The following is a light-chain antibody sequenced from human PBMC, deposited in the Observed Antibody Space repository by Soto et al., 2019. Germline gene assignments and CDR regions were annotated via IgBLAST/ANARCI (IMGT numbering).Light chain of an antibody. J-gene: IGLJ1*01. Sequence: QSVLTQPASVSGSPGQSITISCTATSSDVGSFNYVSWYQHHPGKAPKLMIYEVTSRPSGVSNRFSGSKSGNTASLTISGLQGEDEATYYCSSFTSTHTYVFGTGTRSP. CDR3: SSFTSTHTYV. V-gene: IGLV2-14*01. CDR1: SSDVGSFNY. CDR2: EVT.